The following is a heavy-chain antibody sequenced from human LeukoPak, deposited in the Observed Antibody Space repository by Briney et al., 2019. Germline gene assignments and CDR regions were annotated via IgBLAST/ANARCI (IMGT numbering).Heavy chain of an antibody. Sequence: QSGGSLRLSCVASGFSVSPYGMSWVRQAPGKAPEWVSLVYSAGATHYADSVQGRFVISRDNSKNTLYLQMNNLRVEDTAVYHCVRDRAEGRAWVEFDPWGQGTVVTVSS. J-gene: IGHJ5*02. CDR2: VYSAGAT. CDR3: VRDRAEGRAWVEFDP. CDR1: GFSVSPYG. V-gene: IGHV3-66*02.